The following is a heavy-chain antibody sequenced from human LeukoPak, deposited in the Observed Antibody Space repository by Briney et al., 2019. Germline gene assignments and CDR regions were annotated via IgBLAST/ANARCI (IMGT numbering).Heavy chain of an antibody. CDR2: ISGSGGST. D-gene: IGHD6-19*01. CDR3: SNGRTSSGTLQHDY. V-gene: IGHV3-23*01. Sequence: GGSLRLSCAASGFTFSSYGMSWVRQAPGKGLEWVSAISGSGGSTYYADSVKGRFTISRDNSKNTLYLQMNSLRAEDTALYYCSNGRTSSGTLQHDYWGQGTLVTVSS. CDR1: GFTFSSYG. J-gene: IGHJ4*02.